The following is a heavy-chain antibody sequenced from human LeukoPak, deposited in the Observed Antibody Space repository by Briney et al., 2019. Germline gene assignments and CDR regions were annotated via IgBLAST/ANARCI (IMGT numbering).Heavy chain of an antibody. CDR1: GFTFSSYS. V-gene: IGHV3-21*04. CDR3: ARDGSHCSGGICHDAFDI. D-gene: IGHD2-15*01. CDR2: ISSSSSYI. Sequence: PGGSLRLSCAASGFTFSSYSMNWVRQAPGKGLEWVSSISSSSSYIYYADSVKGRFTISRDNAKNSLYLQMNSLRAEDTAVYYCARDGSHCSGGICHDAFDIWGQGTMVAVSS. J-gene: IGHJ3*02.